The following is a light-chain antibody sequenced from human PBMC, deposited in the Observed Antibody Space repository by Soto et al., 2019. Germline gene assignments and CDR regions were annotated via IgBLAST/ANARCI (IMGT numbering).Light chain of an antibody. CDR2: KAS. J-gene: IGKJ4*01. Sequence: DIQVAQSPSSLSASVGDRVTITCRANQSISTWLAWYQQKPGKAPNLLIYKASRLETGVASRFSGSGSGTEFTLTISFLQPDDFATYYCQQYNSYSPLTFGGGTKVDIK. CDR3: QQYNSYSPLT. CDR1: QSISTW. V-gene: IGKV1-5*03.